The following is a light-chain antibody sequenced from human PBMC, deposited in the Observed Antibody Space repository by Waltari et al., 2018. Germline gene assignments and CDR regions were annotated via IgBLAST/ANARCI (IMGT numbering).Light chain of an antibody. CDR2: VNSDGSH. Sequence: LVLTQSPLDSASLGAPVKLSGTLSNGPGSTIIAWLQQQPGKGPRYLMQVNSDGSHRKGDEIPDRFSGSSSGAERYLTISSLQSEDEADYYCETGGHGTWVFGGGTKLTVL. CDR1: NGPGSTI. V-gene: IGLV4-69*01. CDR3: ETGGHGTWV. J-gene: IGLJ3*02.